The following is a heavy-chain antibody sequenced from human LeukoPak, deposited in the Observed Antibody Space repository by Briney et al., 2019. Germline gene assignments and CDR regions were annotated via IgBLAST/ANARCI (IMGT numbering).Heavy chain of an antibody. J-gene: IGHJ4*02. CDR2: IRGGAGST. D-gene: IGHD2-2*01. V-gene: IGHV3-23*01. CDR1: GFSFSSDA. CDR3: AKDLRYRTYPSLCDF. Sequence: GGSLRLSCAASGFSFSSDAMSSVPQAPGKGLECVSAIRGGAGSTYYPDTVKGRFTISREDYKSTRYLQRNILRAENTAVYYCAKDLRYRTYPSLCDFWGQGTLVTVSS.